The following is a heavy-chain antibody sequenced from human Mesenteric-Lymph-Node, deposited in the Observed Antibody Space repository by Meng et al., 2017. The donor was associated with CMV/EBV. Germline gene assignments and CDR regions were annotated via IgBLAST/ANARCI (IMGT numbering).Heavy chain of an antibody. J-gene: IGHJ4*02. D-gene: IGHD5/OR15-5a*01. CDR1: GDSISSFYY. Sequence: QLAPQGSGPGKVTPSEPLSPPCAVSGDSISSFYYWAWLRQPPGRGLEWIGSAHYSGRTYYGPSLRSRVTVSIDTSKNQFSLRLTSVTAADTALYYCARPLPSIVSPRLDPFGDWGQGTLVTASS. CDR3: ARPLPSIVSPRLDPFGD. V-gene: IGHV4-39*01. CDR2: AHYSGRT.